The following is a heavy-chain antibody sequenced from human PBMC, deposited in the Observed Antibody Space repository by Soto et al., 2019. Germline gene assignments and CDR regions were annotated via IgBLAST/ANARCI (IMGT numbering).Heavy chain of an antibody. Sequence: SETLSLTCTVSGGSISSGDYYWSWIRQPPGKGLEWIGYIYYSGSTYYNPSLKSRVTISVDTSKNQFSLKLSSVPAADTAVYYCARDMGDYELRDYYYGMDVWGQGTTVTVSS. J-gene: IGHJ6*02. CDR1: GGSISSGDYY. CDR2: IYYSGST. V-gene: IGHV4-30-4*01. D-gene: IGHD4-17*01. CDR3: ARDMGDYELRDYYYGMDV.